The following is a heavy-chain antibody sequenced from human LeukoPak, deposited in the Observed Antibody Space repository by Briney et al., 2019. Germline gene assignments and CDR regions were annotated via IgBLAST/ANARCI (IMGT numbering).Heavy chain of an antibody. CDR1: GGSISSSSYY. D-gene: IGHD3-22*01. J-gene: IGHJ4*02. CDR3: ASYRNYYDSSGYSY. V-gene: IGHV4-39*01. CDR2: IYYSGST. Sequence: SETLSLTCSVSGGSISSSSYYWGWIRQPPGKGLEWIGSIYYSGSTYYNPSLKSRVTISVDTSKNQFSLKLSSVTAADTAVYYCASYRNYYDSSGYSYWGQGTLVTVSS.